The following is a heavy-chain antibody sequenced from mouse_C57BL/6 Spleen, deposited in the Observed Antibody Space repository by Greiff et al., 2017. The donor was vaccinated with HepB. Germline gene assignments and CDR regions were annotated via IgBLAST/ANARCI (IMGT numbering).Heavy chain of an antibody. CDR3: AREVYDGYLDY. V-gene: IGHV5-16*01. J-gene: IGHJ2*01. Sequence: EVKLVESEGGLVQPGRSMKLSCTASGFTFSDYYMAWVRQVPEKGLEWVANINYDGSSTYYLDSLKSRFIISRDNAKNILYLQMSSLKSEDTATYYCAREVYDGYLDYWGQGTTLTVSS. CDR2: INYDGSST. D-gene: IGHD2-3*01. CDR1: GFTFSDYY.